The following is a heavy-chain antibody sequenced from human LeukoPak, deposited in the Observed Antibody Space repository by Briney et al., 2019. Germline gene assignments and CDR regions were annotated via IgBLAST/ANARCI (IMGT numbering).Heavy chain of an antibody. CDR3: ARDRGDYYYTSTTCSGGAFDF. V-gene: IGHV1-2*02. D-gene: IGHD2-2*01. CDR2: INPDSGDT. CDR1: AYSFTGNY. J-gene: IGHJ3*01. Sequence: ASVKVSCKAAAYSFTGNYLNWVRQAPGQGLEWMGWINPDSGDTKYAQKFQGRVTMTRDTSISTAYMDLSSLISDDMAVYYCARDRGDYYYTSTTCSGGAFDFWGEGTVVSVSS.